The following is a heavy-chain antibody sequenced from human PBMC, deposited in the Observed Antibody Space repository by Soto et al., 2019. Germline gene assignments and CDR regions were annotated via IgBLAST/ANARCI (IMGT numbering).Heavy chain of an antibody. Sequence: SVKVSCKASGGTFSSYTISWVRQAPGQGLEWMGRIIPILGIANYAQKFQGRVTITRDTSASTAYMELSGLRSEDTAVYSCARDLGFGLSDYWGQGTLVTVSS. V-gene: IGHV1-69*04. CDR2: IIPILGIA. J-gene: IGHJ4*02. D-gene: IGHD3-10*01. CDR3: ARDLGFGLSDY. CDR1: GGTFSSYT.